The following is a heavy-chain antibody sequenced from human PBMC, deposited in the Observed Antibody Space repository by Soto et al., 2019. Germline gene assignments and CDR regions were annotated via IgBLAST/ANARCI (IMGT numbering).Heavy chain of an antibody. CDR1: GFTFSSYA. V-gene: IGHV3-23*01. Sequence: EVQLLESGGGLVQPGGSLRLSCAASGFTFSSYAMSWVRQAPGKGLEWVSAISGSGGSTYYADSVKGRFTISRDNSKKTLYLQMNSLRAEDTAVYYCARTTVTPHYFDYWGQGTLVTVSS. CDR3: ARTTVTPHYFDY. CDR2: ISGSGGST. J-gene: IGHJ4*02. D-gene: IGHD4-17*01.